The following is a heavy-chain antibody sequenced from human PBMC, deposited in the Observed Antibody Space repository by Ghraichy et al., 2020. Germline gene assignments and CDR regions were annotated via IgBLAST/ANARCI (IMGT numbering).Heavy chain of an antibody. D-gene: IGHD2-21*01. CDR1: GGSISSSHNC. CDR3: AAIIPNAFDI. CDR2: IYNSGST. J-gene: IGHJ3*02. V-gene: IGHV4-39*02. Sequence: SETLSLTCTVSGGSISSSHNCWGWIRQPPGKGLEWIGHIYNSGSTYYHPSLKSRGTISVDTSKNHFSLKLSSVTAADTAVYYCAAIIPNAFDIWGQGTMVTVSS.